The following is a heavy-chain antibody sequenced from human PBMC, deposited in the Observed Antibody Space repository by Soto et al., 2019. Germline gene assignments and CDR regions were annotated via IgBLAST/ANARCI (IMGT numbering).Heavy chain of an antibody. D-gene: IGHD3-22*01. CDR3: ARGGYYDSSGSRNYHYYGMNV. CDR2: ISPNDGST. J-gene: IGHJ6*02. CDR1: GYTFTSYY. Sequence: ASVKVSCKASGYTFTSYYMHWVRQAPGQGLEWMGIISPNDGSTNYAQKLQGRVTMTTDTSTNTAYMELRSLRPDDTAMYYCARGGYYDSSGSRNYHYYGMNVWGQGTTVTVSS. V-gene: IGHV1-46*01.